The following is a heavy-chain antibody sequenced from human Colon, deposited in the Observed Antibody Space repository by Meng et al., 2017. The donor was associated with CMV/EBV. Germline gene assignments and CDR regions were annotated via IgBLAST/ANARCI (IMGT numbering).Heavy chain of an antibody. CDR3: ARPHTYSGASWLDN. D-gene: IGHD5-12*01. CDR2: IETNGGTT. Sequence: KTSGYTFSNYYIHWVGQAPGQGLEWKGMIETNGGTTKIQKEFQGRVTMTRDTSTSTVYADVSSLRSEDTAVYYCARPHTYSGASWLDNWGQGTLVTVSS. V-gene: IGHV1-46*01. CDR1: GYTFSNYY. J-gene: IGHJ4*02.